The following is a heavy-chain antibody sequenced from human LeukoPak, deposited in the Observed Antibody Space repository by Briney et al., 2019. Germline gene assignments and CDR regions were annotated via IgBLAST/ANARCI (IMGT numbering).Heavy chain of an antibody. CDR1: GFTFDDYA. V-gene: IGHV3-9*01. J-gene: IGHJ6*02. CDR2: ISWNSGSI. D-gene: IGHD4/OR15-4a*01. CDR3: AKDSRGWLTYGMDV. Sequence: GGSLRLSCAASGFTFDDYAMHWVRQAPGKGLEWVSGISWNSGSIGYADSVKGRSTISRDNAKNSLYLRMNSLRAEDTALYYCAKDSRGWLTYGMDVWGQGTTVTVSS.